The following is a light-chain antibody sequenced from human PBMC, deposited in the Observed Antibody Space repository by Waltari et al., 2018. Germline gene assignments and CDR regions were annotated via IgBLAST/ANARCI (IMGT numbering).Light chain of an antibody. CDR3: CSYAGRSTWV. CDR2: DVT. CDR1: STDVVDYNY. J-gene: IGLJ3*02. Sequence: QSALTQPASVSGSPGQSITISCTGASTDVVDYNYVSWYQQIPGKAPKVIIYDVTKRPSGVSNRFSGSKSGNSASLSISGLQAEDEAHYYCCSYAGRSTWVFGGGTKVTVL. V-gene: IGLV2-14*03.